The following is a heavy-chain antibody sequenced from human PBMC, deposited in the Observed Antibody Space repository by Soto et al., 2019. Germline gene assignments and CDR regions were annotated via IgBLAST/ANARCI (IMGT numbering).Heavy chain of an antibody. J-gene: IGHJ1*01. D-gene: IGHD4-17*01. CDR2: INSGGSST. Sequence: GGYLRLSCAASGFTFSSYWMHWVRQAPGKGLVWVSRINSGGSSTSYADSVKGRFTISRDNAKNTLYLQMNSLRAEDTAVYYCAREGRRPGDYLYDYCGQGSLVPVSS. CDR1: GFTFSSYW. CDR3: AREGRRPGDYLYDY. V-gene: IGHV3-74*01.